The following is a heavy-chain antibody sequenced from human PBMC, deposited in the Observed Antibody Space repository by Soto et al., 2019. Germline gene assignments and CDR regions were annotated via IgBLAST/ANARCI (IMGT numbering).Heavy chain of an antibody. CDR1: GGTFSSYA. J-gene: IGHJ5*02. CDR3: ARVRITFGGVITYNWFDP. D-gene: IGHD3-16*02. V-gene: IGHV1-69*01. CDR2: IIPIFGTA. Sequence: QVQLVQYGAEVKKPGSSVKVSCKASGGTFSSYAISWVRQAPGQGLEWMGGIIPIFGTANYAQKFQGRVTITADESTSTAYMELSSLRSEDTAVYYCARVRITFGGVITYNWFDPWGQGTLVTVSS.